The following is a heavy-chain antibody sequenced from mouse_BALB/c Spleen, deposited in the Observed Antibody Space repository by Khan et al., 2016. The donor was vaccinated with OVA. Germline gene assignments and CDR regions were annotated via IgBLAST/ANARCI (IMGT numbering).Heavy chain of an antibody. CDR1: GYTFTSYT. V-gene: IGHV1-4*01. Sequence: QIQLVQSGAELARSGASVKMSCKASGYTFTSYTIHWIKQRPGQGLAWIGYINPSSGYTNYTQKFKDKATLTADQSSTPAYMQLSSLTSDDSAVYYCARDGAYYRNDGWFAYWGQGTLVTVSA. CDR3: ARDGAYYRNDGWFAY. J-gene: IGHJ3*01. D-gene: IGHD2-14*01. CDR2: INPSSGYT.